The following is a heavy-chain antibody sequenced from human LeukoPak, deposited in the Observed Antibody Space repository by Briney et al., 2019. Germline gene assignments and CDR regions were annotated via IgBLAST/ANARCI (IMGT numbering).Heavy chain of an antibody. CDR1: GGSISSYY. CDR2: IYTSGST. Sequence: SETLSLTCTVSGGSISSYYWSWIRQPAGKGLEWIGRIYTSGSTNYNPSLKSRVTMSVDTSKNQFSLKLSSVTAADTAVYYCARLGYYYDSSGYYGFDYWGQGTLVTVSS. J-gene: IGHJ4*02. V-gene: IGHV4-4*07. D-gene: IGHD3-22*01. CDR3: ARLGYYYDSSGYYGFDY.